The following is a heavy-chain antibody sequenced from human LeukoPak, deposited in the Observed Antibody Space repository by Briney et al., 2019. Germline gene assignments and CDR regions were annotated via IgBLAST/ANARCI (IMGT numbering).Heavy chain of an antibody. Sequence: SQTLSLTCTVSGGSISSGDYYWSWIRQPPGKGLEWIVYIYYSGSTYYNPSLKSRVTISVDTSKNQFSLKLSSVTAADTAVYYCARADXVHGMDVWGQXTXXXVSS. V-gene: IGHV4-30-4*01. CDR3: ARADXVHGMDV. J-gene: IGHJ6*02. CDR2: IYYSGST. D-gene: IGHD2-21*01. CDR1: GGSISSGDYY.